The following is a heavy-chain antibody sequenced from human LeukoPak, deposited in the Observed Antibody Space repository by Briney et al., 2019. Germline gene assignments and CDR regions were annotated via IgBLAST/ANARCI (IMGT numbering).Heavy chain of an antibody. CDR1: SGSISSGGYY. CDR2: IYHSGST. CDR3: GVVTITTNPDY. V-gene: IGHV4-30-2*01. J-gene: IGHJ4*02. D-gene: IGHD2-2*01. Sequence: SETLSLTCTVSSGSISSGGYYWSWIRQPPGKGLEWIGYIYHSGSTYYNPSLKSRVTISVDRSKNQFSLKLSSVTAADTAVYYCGVVTITTNPDYWGQGTLVTVSS.